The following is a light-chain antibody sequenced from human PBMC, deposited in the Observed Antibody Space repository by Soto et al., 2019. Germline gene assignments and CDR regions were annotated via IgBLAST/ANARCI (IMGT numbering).Light chain of an antibody. Sequence: EIVLTQSPGTLSLSPGERATLSCRASQSVNRNFLAWFQHKPGQAPRLLIYGASSRATGIPDRFSGGGSGTDFTLTISRLEPEDFAVYFCQQYDSTPWTFGQGTKVEIK. CDR1: QSVNRNF. CDR2: GAS. V-gene: IGKV3-20*01. J-gene: IGKJ1*01. CDR3: QQYDSTPWT.